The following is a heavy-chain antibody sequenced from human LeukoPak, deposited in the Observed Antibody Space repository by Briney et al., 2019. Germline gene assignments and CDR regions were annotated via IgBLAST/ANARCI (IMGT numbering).Heavy chain of an antibody. J-gene: IGHJ4*02. CDR1: GFTFSSYA. CDR2: ISGSGGST. CDR3: AKSVAAAVNFDY. D-gene: IGHD6-13*01. Sequence: PGGSLRLSCAASGFTFSSYAMSWVRQAPGKGLEWVSAISGSGGSTYYADSVKGRFTISRDNSKNTLYLQMNSLRAEVTAVYYCAKSVAAAVNFDYWGQGTLVTVSS. V-gene: IGHV3-23*01.